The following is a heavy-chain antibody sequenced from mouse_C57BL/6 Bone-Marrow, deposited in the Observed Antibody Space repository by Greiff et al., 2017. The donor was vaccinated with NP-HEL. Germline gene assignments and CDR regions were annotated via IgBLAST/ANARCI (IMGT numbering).Heavy chain of an antibody. CDR2: IDPETGGT. CDR3: TRWDTVVAEYYFDY. Sequence: QVQLQQSGAELVRPGASVTLSCKASGYTFTDYEMHWVKQTPVHGLEWIGAIDPETGGTDYNQKFKGKAILTADKSSSTAYMELRSLTSEDSAVYYCTRWDTVVAEYYFDYWGQGTTLTVSS. J-gene: IGHJ2*01. D-gene: IGHD1-1*01. V-gene: IGHV1-15*01. CDR1: GYTFTDYE.